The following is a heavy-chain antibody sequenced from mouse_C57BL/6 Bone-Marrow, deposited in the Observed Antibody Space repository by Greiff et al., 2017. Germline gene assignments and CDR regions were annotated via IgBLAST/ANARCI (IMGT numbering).Heavy chain of an antibody. D-gene: IGHD2-2*01. CDR3: TRDYYGYFYYDY. CDR2: IRNKANNHST. CDR1: GFTFSDAW. V-gene: IGHV6-6*01. J-gene: IGHJ2*01. Sequence: EVQLVESGGGLVQPGGSMKLSCAASGFTFSDAWMDWVRQSPEKGLEWVAEIRNKANNHSTYYAESVKGRITISRDDSKSSVYLQMNSLRAEDTGKYYCTRDYYGYFYYDYWGQGTTLTVSS.